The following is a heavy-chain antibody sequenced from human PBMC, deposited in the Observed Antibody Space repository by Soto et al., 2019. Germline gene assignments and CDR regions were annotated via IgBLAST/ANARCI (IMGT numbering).Heavy chain of an antibody. CDR3: ARGLWNEVFKY. J-gene: IGHJ1*01. CDR2: VHHTGST. Sequence: SETLSLTCAVSGGSISSVGYSWTWIRQPPGKGLEWIGYVHHTGSTTYNPSLKTRVNISVDRPNNQFFLTLTSATAADSAVYYCARGLWNEVFKYWGLGILATVSS. CDR1: GGSISSVGYS. D-gene: IGHD1-1*01. V-gene: IGHV4-30-2*01.